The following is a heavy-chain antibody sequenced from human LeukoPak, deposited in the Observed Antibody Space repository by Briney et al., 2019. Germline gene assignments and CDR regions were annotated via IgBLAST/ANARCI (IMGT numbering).Heavy chain of an antibody. CDR2: MNPNSGNT. CDR3: ARPGSGWFDFDY. Sequence: ASVKVSCKASGYTFTSYDINWARQATGQGLEWMGWMNPNSGNTGYAQKFQGRVTMTRNTSISTAYMELSSLRSEDTAVYYCARPGSGWFDFDYWGQGTLVTVSS. J-gene: IGHJ4*02. CDR1: GYTFTSYD. D-gene: IGHD6-19*01. V-gene: IGHV1-8*01.